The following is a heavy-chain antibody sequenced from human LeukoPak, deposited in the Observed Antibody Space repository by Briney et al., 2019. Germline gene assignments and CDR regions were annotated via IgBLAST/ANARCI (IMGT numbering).Heavy chain of an antibody. CDR3: ARGDYYDSSGYYYEAY. J-gene: IGHJ4*02. CDR2: ISTTSSYI. D-gene: IGHD3-22*01. Sequence: GGSLRLSCAASGFTFSSYSMNWVRQAPGKGLEGVSSISTTSSYIYYADSVKGRFTISRDNAKNSLYLQMNSLRAEDTAVYYCARGDYYDSSGYYYEAYWGQGTLVTVSS. V-gene: IGHV3-21*01. CDR1: GFTFSSYS.